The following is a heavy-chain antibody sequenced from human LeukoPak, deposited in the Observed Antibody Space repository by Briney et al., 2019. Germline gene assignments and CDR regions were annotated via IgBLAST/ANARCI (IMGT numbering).Heavy chain of an antibody. V-gene: IGHV1-2*02. J-gene: IGHJ2*01. CDR3: ARAEDSSSWRHWYFDL. CDR2: INPNSGGT. D-gene: IGHD6-13*01. CDR1: GYTFTGYY. Sequence: PGASVKVSCKASGYTFTGYYMHWVRQAPGQGLEWMGWINPNSGGTNYAQKFQGRVTMTRDTSISTAYMELSRLRSDDTAVYYCARAEDSSSWRHWYFDLWGRGTLVTVSS.